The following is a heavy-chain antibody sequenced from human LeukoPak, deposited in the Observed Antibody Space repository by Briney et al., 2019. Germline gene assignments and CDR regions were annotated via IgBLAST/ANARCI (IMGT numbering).Heavy chain of an antibody. Sequence: GGSLRLSCAASGFTFTSYSMNWVRQAPGKGLEWVSYIRSSSSTIYYADSVKGRFTISRDNAKNSLYLLMNSLRDEDTAVYYCARDESYSSDYWGQGTLVTVSS. CDR3: ARDESYSSDY. V-gene: IGHV3-48*02. J-gene: IGHJ4*02. D-gene: IGHD6-13*01. CDR2: IRSSSSTI. CDR1: GFTFTSYS.